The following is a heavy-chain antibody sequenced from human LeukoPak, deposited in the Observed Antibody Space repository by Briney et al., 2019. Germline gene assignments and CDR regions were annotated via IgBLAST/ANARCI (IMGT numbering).Heavy chain of an antibody. V-gene: IGHV4-34*01. D-gene: IGHD2-2*01. CDR3: ARGQSAPVVPAATPRAYGMDV. CDR2: INHSGRT. CDR1: GGSFSGYY. J-gene: IGHJ6*04. Sequence: SETLSLTCAVYGGSFSGYYWSWIRQPPGKGLEWIGEINHSGRTNYNPSLKSRVTISVDTSKNQFSLKLSSVTAADTAVYYCARGQSAPVVPAATPRAYGMDVWGKGTTVTVSS.